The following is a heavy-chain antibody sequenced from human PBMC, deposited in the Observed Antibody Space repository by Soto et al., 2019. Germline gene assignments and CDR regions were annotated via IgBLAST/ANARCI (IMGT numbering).Heavy chain of an antibody. Sequence: GGSRTLSCAASGFTFSSYAMSWVRQSPEKGLEWVSAISGSGGSTYYADSVKGRVTISRDNSKNTVYLQMKSLRAEDTALYYCAKNHAQHVPYCYFDLWGRGTLVTVSS. J-gene: IGHJ2*01. V-gene: IGHV3-23*01. CDR1: GFTFSSYA. D-gene: IGHD6-6*01. CDR2: ISGSGGST. CDR3: AKNHAQHVPYCYFDL.